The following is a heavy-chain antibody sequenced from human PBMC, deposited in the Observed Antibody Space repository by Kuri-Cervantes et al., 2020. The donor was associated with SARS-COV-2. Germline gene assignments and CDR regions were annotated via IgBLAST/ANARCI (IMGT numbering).Heavy chain of an antibody. CDR3: ARDRRGVTRSDAFDF. J-gene: IGHJ3*01. D-gene: IGHD5-12*01. V-gene: IGHV1-69*13. Sequence: SVMVSCKAAGGSFSSYAISWVRQAPGQGLEGMGGIIPNFGTANYAQEFQGRVTITADESTSTAYMELSSVRSEDTAVYYCARDRRGVTRSDAFDFWGQGTMVTVSS. CDR1: GGSFSSYA. CDR2: IIPNFGTA.